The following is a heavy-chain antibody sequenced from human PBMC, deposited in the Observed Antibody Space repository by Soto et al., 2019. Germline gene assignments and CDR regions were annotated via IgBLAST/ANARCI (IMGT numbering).Heavy chain of an antibody. D-gene: IGHD3-22*01. CDR3: TKTSYYNSSGSYPLPLDAFDV. J-gene: IGHJ3*01. V-gene: IGHV5-10-1*01. CDR2: IDPSDSYT. Sequence: PGESRKISCKGSGYNFINYWISWVRQMPGKGLEWMGRIDPSDSYTNYNPSFQGHVTISVDRSSTTAYLQWSTLKASDTAMYYCTKTSYYNSSGSYPLPLDAFDVWGQGTMVTVSS. CDR1: GYNFINYW.